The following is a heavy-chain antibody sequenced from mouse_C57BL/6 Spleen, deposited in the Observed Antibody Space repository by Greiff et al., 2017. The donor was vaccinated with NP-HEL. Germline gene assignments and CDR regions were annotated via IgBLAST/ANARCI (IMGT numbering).Heavy chain of an antibody. Sequence: EVQVVESGGGLVQPKGSLKLSCAASGFSFNTYAMNWVRQAPGKGLEWVARIRSKSNNYATYYADSVKDRFTISRDDSESMLYLQMNNLKTEDTAMYYCVRLGTQGHFDYWGQGTTLTVSS. J-gene: IGHJ2*01. CDR1: GFSFNTYA. D-gene: IGHD3-3*01. V-gene: IGHV10-1*01. CDR3: VRLGTQGHFDY. CDR2: IRSKSNNYAT.